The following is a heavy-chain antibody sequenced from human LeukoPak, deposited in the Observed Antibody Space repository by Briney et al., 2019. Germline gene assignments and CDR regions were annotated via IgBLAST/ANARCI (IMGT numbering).Heavy chain of an antibody. CDR3: ARDPRRIAARRPDYYYYMDV. CDR2: IKQDGSEK. V-gene: IGHV3-7*01. Sequence: PGGSLRLSCAASGFTFSSYWMSWVRQAPGKGLERVANIKQDGSEKYYVDSVKGRFTISRDNAKNSLYLQMNSLRAEDTAVYYCARDPRRIAARRPDYYYYMDVWGKGTTVTVSS. D-gene: IGHD6-6*01. CDR1: GFTFSSYW. J-gene: IGHJ6*03.